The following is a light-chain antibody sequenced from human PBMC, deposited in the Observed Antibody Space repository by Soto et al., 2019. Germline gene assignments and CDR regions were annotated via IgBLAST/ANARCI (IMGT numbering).Light chain of an antibody. J-gene: IGLJ3*02. CDR1: SSNIGAGYD. CDR3: QSYDSSLSRSV. V-gene: IGLV1-40*01. CDR2: GNS. Sequence: QSVLTQSPSVSGAPGQRVTISCTGSSSNIGAGYDVHWYQQPPGTAPKLLIYGNSNRPSGVPDRFSGSKSGTSASLAITGLQAEDEADYYCQSYDSSLSRSVFGGGTKLTVL.